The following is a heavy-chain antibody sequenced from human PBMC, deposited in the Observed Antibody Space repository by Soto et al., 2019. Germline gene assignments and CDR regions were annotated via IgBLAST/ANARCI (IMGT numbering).Heavy chain of an antibody. V-gene: IGHV3-30*18. CDR2: ISYDGSNK. CDR3: AKGPAAGAPFDY. CDR1: GFTFSSYG. J-gene: IGHJ4*02. Sequence: GGSLRLSCAASGFTFSSYGMHWVRQAPGKGLEWVAVISYDGSNKYYADSVKGRFTISRDNSKNTLYLQMNSLRAEDTAVYYCAKGPAAGAPFDYWGQGTLVTVLL. D-gene: IGHD6-13*01.